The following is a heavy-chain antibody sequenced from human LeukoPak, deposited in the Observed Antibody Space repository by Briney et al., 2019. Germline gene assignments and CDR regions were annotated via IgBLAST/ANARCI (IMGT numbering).Heavy chain of an antibody. Sequence: GGSLRLSCAASGFTFSSYSMNWVRQAPGKGLGWVSSISSSSSYIYYADSVKGRFTISRDNAKNSLYLQMNSLRAEDTAVYYCARDFEYSGYDAVLDYWGQGTLVTVSS. CDR2: ISSSSSYI. CDR3: ARDFEYSGYDAVLDY. J-gene: IGHJ4*02. V-gene: IGHV3-21*01. D-gene: IGHD5-12*01. CDR1: GFTFSSYS.